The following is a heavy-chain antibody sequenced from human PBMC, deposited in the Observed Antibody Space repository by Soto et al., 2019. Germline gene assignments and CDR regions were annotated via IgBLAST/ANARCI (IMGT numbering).Heavy chain of an antibody. J-gene: IGHJ4*02. CDR2: IVPILRTT. CDR3: ARPRYCSGGRCYNNLDY. CDR1: GGTFSSYT. D-gene: IGHD2-15*01. V-gene: IGHV1-69*16. Sequence: QVQLVQSGAEVKKPGSSVKVSCKASGGTFSSYTIPWVRQAPGQGLEWMGGIVPILRTTNYAPTFKGRVTITADESTSTSYMELSNLRYGDTAVYYCARPRYCSGGRCYNNLDYWGQGTLVSVAS.